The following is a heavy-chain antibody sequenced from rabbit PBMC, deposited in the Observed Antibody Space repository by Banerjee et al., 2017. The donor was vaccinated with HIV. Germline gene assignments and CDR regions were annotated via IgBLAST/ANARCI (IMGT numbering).Heavy chain of an antibody. V-gene: IGHV1S45*01. CDR3: ARDRDGDAGYGILVL. D-gene: IGHD7-1*01. Sequence: QEQLVESGGGLVQPEGSLTLTCKASGFTLSSYWMWWVRQAPGKGLEWILCIGAGSSGTTYYASWAKGRFTISKTSSTTVTLQMTSLTVAVTATYFCARDRDGDAGYGILVLWGQGTLVTIS. CDR2: IGAGSSGTT. CDR1: GFTLSSYW. J-gene: IGHJ4*01.